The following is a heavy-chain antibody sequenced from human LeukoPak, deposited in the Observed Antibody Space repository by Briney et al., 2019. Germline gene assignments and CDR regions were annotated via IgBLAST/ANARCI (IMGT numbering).Heavy chain of an antibody. Sequence: HSGGSLRLSCAASGFTFSSYAMSWVRQAPGKGLEWVSAISGSGGSTYYADSVKGRFTISRDNSKNTLYLQMNSLRAEDTAVYYCARENDFWSGHDAFDIWGQGTMVTVSS. D-gene: IGHD3-3*01. V-gene: IGHV3-23*01. J-gene: IGHJ3*02. CDR2: ISGSGGST. CDR3: ARENDFWSGHDAFDI. CDR1: GFTFSSYA.